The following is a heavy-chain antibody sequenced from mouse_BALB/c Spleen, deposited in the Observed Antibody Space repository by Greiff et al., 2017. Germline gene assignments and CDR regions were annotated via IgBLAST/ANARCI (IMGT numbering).Heavy chain of an antibody. CDR2: INPYNDGT. J-gene: IGHJ3*01. D-gene: IGHD2-1*01. Sequence: VQLQQSGPELVKPGASVKMSCKASGYTFTSYVMHWVKQKPGQGLGWIGYINPYNDGTKYNEKFKGKATLTSDKSSSTAYMELSSLTSEDSAVYYCARELYYGNYAWFAYWGQGTLVTVSA. CDR3: ARELYYGNYAWFAY. CDR1: GYTFTSYV. V-gene: IGHV1-14*01.